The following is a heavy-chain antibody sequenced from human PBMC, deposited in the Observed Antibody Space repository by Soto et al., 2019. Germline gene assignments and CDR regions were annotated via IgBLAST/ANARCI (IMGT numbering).Heavy chain of an antibody. CDR2: ISAGGSNI. Sequence: EVQLVESGGGLVPPGGSLRLSCEASGFTFSSYEMNWVRQAPGKGLEWISYISAGGSNIYYADSVKGRFTISRDNAKNSLYLETNSLRAEDTAVYYCASDYSRGDFDYWGQGTLVTVSS. CDR3: ASDYSRGDFDY. CDR1: GFTFSSYE. J-gene: IGHJ4*02. V-gene: IGHV3-48*03. D-gene: IGHD2-21*01.